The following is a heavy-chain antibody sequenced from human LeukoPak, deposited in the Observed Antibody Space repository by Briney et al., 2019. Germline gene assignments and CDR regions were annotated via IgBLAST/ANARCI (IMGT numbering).Heavy chain of an antibody. CDR1: GFTFSSYG. D-gene: IGHD4-17*01. J-gene: IGHJ4*02. CDR2: IWYDGSNK. CDR3: ARAGTTVLLDY. V-gene: IGHV3-33*01. Sequence: GRSLRLSCAASGFTFSSYGMHWVRQAPGKGLEWVAVIWYDGSNKYYADSVKGRFTISRDNSKNTLYLQMNSLRAEDTAVYYCARAGTTVLLDYWGQGTLVTVSS.